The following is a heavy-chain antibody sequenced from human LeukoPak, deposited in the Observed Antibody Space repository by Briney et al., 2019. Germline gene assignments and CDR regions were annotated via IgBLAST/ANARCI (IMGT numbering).Heavy chain of an antibody. V-gene: IGHV1-58*01. CDR3: AADQLYYDSSGYFPRGFDY. D-gene: IGHD3-22*01. CDR2: IVVGSGNT. Sequence: SVKVSCKASGFTFTSSAVQWVRQARGQRLEWIGWIVVGSGNTNYAQKFQERVTITRDMSTSTAYMELSSLRSEDTAVYYCAADQLYYDSSGYFPRGFDYWGQGTLVTVSS. CDR1: GFTFTSSA. J-gene: IGHJ4*02.